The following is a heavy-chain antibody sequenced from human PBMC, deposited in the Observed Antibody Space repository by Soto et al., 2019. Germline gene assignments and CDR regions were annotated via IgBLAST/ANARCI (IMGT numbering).Heavy chain of an antibody. V-gene: IGHV1-69*13. J-gene: IGHJ1*01. Sequence: GASVKVSCKASGGTFSSYAISWVRQAPGQGLEWMGGIIPIFGTANYAQKFQGRVTITADESTSTAYMELSSLRSEDTAVYYCVSSLGSSGYYYSAEYFQHWGQGTLVTVSS. CDR3: VSSLGSSGYYYSAEYFQH. D-gene: IGHD3-22*01. CDR1: GGTFSSYA. CDR2: IIPIFGTA.